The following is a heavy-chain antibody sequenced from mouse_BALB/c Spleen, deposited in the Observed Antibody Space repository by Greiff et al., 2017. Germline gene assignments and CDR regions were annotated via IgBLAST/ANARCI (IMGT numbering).Heavy chain of an antibody. V-gene: IGHV1-5*01. CDR1: GYTFTSYW. J-gene: IGHJ2*01. Sequence: VQLQQSGPELVKPGASVKMSCKASGYTFTSYWMHWVKQRPGQGLEWIGAIYPGNSDTSYNQKFKGKAKLTAVTSTSTAYMELSSLTNEDSAVYYCTRRNWEDFDYWGQGTTLTVSS. D-gene: IGHD4-1*01. CDR2: IYPGNSDT. CDR3: TRRNWEDFDY.